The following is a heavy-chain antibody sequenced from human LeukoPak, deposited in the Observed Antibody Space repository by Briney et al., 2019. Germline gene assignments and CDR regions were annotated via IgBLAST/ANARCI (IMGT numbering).Heavy chain of an antibody. D-gene: IGHD1-7*01. V-gene: IGHV3-33*01. J-gene: IGHJ4*02. CDR3: ARGITGTRYGRNVHFDY. CDR2: IWYDGSNK. Sequence: GGSLRLSCAASGFTFSSHGMHWVRQAPGKGLEWVAVIWYDGSNKYYADSVKGRFTISRDNSKNTLYLQMNSLRAEDTAVYYCARGITGTRYGRNVHFDYWGQGTLVTVSS. CDR1: GFTFSSHG.